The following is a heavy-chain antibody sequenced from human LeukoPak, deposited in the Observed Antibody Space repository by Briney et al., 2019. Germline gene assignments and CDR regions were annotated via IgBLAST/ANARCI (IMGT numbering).Heavy chain of an antibody. CDR3: ARDRSSGWSDY. J-gene: IGHJ4*02. V-gene: IGHV4-59*01. Sequence: SETLSLTCTVSGGSISSYYWSWIRQPPGKGLEWIGYIYYSGSTNYNPSLKSRVTLSVDTSKNQFSLKLSSVTAADTAVYYCARDRSSGWSDYWGQGTLVTVSS. CDR1: GGSISSYY. CDR2: IYYSGST. D-gene: IGHD6-19*01.